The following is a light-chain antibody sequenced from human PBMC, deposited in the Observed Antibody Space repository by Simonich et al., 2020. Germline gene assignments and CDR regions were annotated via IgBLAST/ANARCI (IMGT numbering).Light chain of an antibody. CDR2: GAS. Sequence: EIVMTKYPATLSVSPGERATLSCRASQSVSSNLAWYQQKPGQAPRLLIYGASTRATGSPARFSGIGSGTEFTLTISSLQSEDFAVYYCQQYNNWPQTFGQGTKLEIK. CDR3: QQYNNWPQT. CDR1: QSVSSN. J-gene: IGKJ2*01. V-gene: IGKV3-15*01.